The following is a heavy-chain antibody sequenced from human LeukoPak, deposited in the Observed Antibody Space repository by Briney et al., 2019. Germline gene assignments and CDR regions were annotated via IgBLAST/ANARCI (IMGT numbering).Heavy chain of an antibody. CDR1: GFTFSSSG. J-gene: IGHJ4*02. D-gene: IGHD2-21*02. V-gene: IGHV3-23*01. Sequence: GGSLRLSCAASGFTFSSSGMSWVRQAPGKGLEWVSTISGTGGRTHYADSVKGRFTISRDNSKNTLYLQMNSLRAEDTAVYYCAKESPVVTLADYWGQGTLVTVSS. CDR3: AKESPVVTLADY. CDR2: ISGTGGRT.